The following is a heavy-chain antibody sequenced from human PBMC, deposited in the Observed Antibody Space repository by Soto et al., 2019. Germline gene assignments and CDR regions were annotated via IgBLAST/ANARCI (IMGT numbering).Heavy chain of an antibody. V-gene: IGHV1-3*01. D-gene: IGHD1-26*01. CDR2: INAGNGNT. CDR1: GYTFTSYA. CDR3: ARLTPGIDY. Sequence: QVQLVQSGAEVKKPGASVKVSCKASGYTFTSYAMHWVRQAPGQRLEWMGWINAGNGNTKYSQKFQGRVTITRDTSASTAYMEPSSLRSEDTAVYYCARLTPGIDYWGQGTLVTVSS. J-gene: IGHJ4*02.